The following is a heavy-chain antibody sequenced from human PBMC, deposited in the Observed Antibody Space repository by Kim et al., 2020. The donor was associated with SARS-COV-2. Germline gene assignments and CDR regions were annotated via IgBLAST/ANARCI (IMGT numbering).Heavy chain of an antibody. CDR1: GGTFSSYA. CDR3: ARDKGPGAVAGYYYYGMDV. CDR2: IIPILGIA. Sequence: SVKVSCKASGGTFSSYAISWVRQAPGQGLEWMGRIIPILGIANYAQKFQGRVTITADKSTSTAYMELSSLRSEDTAVYYCARDKGPGAVAGYYYYGMDVWGQGTTVTVSS. J-gene: IGHJ6*02. V-gene: IGHV1-69*04. D-gene: IGHD6-19*01.